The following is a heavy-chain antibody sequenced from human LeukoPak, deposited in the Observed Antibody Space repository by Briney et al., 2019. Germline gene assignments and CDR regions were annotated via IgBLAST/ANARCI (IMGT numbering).Heavy chain of an antibody. CDR1: GYAFTSYD. Sequence: ASVKVSCKASGYAFTSYDINWVRQATGQGLEWMGWMNPNSGNTGYAQKFQGRVIMTRNTSISTAYMALSSLRSEDTAVYYCARGSARTAEYFQHWGQGTLVTVSS. CDR3: ARGSARTAEYFQH. J-gene: IGHJ1*01. CDR2: MNPNSGNT. V-gene: IGHV1-8*01. D-gene: IGHD3/OR15-3a*01.